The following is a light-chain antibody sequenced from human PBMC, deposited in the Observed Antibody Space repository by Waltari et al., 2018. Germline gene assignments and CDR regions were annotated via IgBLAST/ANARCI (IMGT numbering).Light chain of an antibody. V-gene: IGKV1-5*03. Sequence: DIPMTQSPSTLPASVGDRVTITCRARQNIGSSLVWYQQKPGKTPKHLIYEASSLQFGVPSRFISRGSGADFTLAIASLQPDDFAAYYCQQYKTSPTWTFGQGTRVELK. CDR3: QQYKTSPTWT. CDR1: QNIGSS. J-gene: IGKJ1*01. CDR2: EAS.